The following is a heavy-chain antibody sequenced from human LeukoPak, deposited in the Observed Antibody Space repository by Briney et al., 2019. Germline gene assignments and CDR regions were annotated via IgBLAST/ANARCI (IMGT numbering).Heavy chain of an antibody. V-gene: IGHV1-46*01. D-gene: IGHD2-15*01. Sequence: ASVKVSCKASGYTFTSYYMHWVRHAPGQGLEWMGIISPSGGSTSYAQKFQGRVTMTRDMSTSTVYMELSSLRSEDTAVYYCARDCSGGSCYDYWGQGTLVTVSS. CDR2: ISPSGGST. CDR1: GYTFTSYY. CDR3: ARDCSGGSCYDY. J-gene: IGHJ4*02.